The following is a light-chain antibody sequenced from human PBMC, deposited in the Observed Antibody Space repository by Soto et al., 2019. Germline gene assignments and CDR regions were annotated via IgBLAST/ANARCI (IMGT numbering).Light chain of an antibody. V-gene: IGKV1-39*01. CDR1: QIISRN. CDR3: QQTYSSPLT. Sequence: DIQLTQSPSSLSASVGDRVTITCRASQIISRNLNWYQQKPGKAPKLLIYAASTLQSGAPSRFSGSGSGTDFTLTVSSLQPEDFATYYCQQTYSSPLTFGGGTNVEIK. J-gene: IGKJ4*01. CDR2: AAS.